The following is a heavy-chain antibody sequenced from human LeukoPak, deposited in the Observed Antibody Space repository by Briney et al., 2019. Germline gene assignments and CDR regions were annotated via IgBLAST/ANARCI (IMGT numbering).Heavy chain of an antibody. J-gene: IGHJ4*02. CDR3: VRENWHYDY. D-gene: IGHD1-7*01. Sequence: GASVKVSCKASGYAFNVYYIHWVRQAPGQGLEWMGWIHPDSGATNYAQKSQGRVTLTRDRSITTLYMELSSLRSDDTAIYYCVRENWHYDYWGQGTQATVSS. CDR2: IHPDSGAT. CDR1: GYAFNVYY. V-gene: IGHV1-2*02.